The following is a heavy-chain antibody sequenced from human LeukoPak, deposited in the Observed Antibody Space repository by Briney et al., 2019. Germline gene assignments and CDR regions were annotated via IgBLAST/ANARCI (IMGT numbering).Heavy chain of an antibody. CDR2: INWNGGST. V-gene: IGHV3-20*01. CDR1: GFTFDDYG. Sequence: GGSLRLSCAASGFTFDDYGMSWVRQAPGKGLEWVSGINWNGGSTGYADSVKGRYTISRDNAKNSLYLQMNSLRAEDTALYHCARAKGIAAAEFDYWGQGTLVIVSS. D-gene: IGHD6-13*01. CDR3: ARAKGIAAAEFDY. J-gene: IGHJ4*02.